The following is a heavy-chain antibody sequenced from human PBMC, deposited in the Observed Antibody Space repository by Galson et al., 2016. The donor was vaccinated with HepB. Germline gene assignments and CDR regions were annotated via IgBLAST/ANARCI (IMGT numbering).Heavy chain of an antibody. CDR1: GYTFTSYD. V-gene: IGHV1-8*01. J-gene: IGHJ4*02. D-gene: IGHD3-3*01. CDR3: ARGFTIFGAVRDY. Sequence: SVKVSCKASGYTFTSYDINWVRQATGQGLEWMGWMNTNSGNTGYAQKFQGRVTMTRDTSISTAYMELSSLRSEDPAVYYCARGFTIFGAVRDYWGQGTLVTVSS. CDR2: MNTNSGNT.